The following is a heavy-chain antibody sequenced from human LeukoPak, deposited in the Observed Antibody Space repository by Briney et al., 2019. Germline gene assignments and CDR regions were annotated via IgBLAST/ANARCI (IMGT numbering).Heavy chain of an antibody. V-gene: IGHV4-39*01. Sequence: SETLSLTCTVSGGSISSSSDYWGWIRQPPGKGLEWIGSIYYSGSTSYNPSLKSRATISVDTSKNQFSLNLNSVTAADTAVYYCARNSSDCSSTSCYHSPPYSSSAKRYNWFDPWGQGTLVTVSS. D-gene: IGHD2-2*01. CDR1: GGSISSSSDY. J-gene: IGHJ5*02. CDR3: ARNSSDCSSTSCYHSPPYSSSAKRYNWFDP. CDR2: IYYSGST.